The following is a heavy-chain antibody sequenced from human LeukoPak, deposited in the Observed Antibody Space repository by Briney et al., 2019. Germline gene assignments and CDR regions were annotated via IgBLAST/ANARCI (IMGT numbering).Heavy chain of an antibody. D-gene: IGHD3-10*01. CDR2: IHYSGST. CDR3: ARVLIWFGQLQNWFDP. CDR1: GGSISSYY. J-gene: IGHJ5*02. V-gene: IGHV4-59*12. Sequence: PSETLSLTCTVSGGSISSYYWSWIRQPPGKGLEWIGCIHYSGSTNYNPSLKSRVTISVDTSKNQFSLKLSSVTAADTAVYYCARVLIWFGQLQNWFDPWGPGTLVTVSS.